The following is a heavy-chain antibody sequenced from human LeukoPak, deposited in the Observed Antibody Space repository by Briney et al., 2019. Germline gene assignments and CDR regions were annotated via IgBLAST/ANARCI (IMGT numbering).Heavy chain of an antibody. V-gene: IGHV1-2*02. Sequence: GASVKVSCKASGYTFTGYYVHWVRQAPGQGLEWMGWINPHTDATDSAQKFQGRVTMTMDTSISTAYMELTNLTFDDTAVYYCAREYGSGNYNIYLDYWGQGTLVSVSS. CDR1: GYTFTGYY. J-gene: IGHJ4*02. D-gene: IGHD3-10*01. CDR3: AREYGSGNYNIYLDY. CDR2: INPHTDAT.